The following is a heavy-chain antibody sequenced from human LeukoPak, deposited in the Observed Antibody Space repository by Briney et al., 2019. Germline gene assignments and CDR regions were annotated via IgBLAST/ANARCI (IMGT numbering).Heavy chain of an antibody. CDR3: ARLRGPTYYYDSSGRYFDY. V-gene: IGHV3-9*01. CDR1: GFTFDDYA. Sequence: GGSLRLSCAASGFTFDDYAMHWVRHAPGKGLEWVSGISWNSGSIGYADSVKGRFTISRDNAKNSLYLQMNSLRAEDTALYYCARLRGPTYYYDSSGRYFDYWGQGTLVTVSS. CDR2: ISWNSGSI. J-gene: IGHJ4*02. D-gene: IGHD3-22*01.